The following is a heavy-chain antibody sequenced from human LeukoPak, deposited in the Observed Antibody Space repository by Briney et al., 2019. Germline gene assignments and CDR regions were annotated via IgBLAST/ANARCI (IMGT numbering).Heavy chain of an antibody. CDR3: TRVSTGPV. CDR2: ISSTGSNI. CDR1: GFIFSNFN. D-gene: IGHD1-1*01. Sequence: KTGGSLRLSCVGSGFIFSNFNMNWVLQAPGKGLEWVSCISSTGSNIHYTDSVKGRFTISMDNSQKQLYLQMNSLRVEDTAVYYCTRVSTGPVWGQGTLVTVSS. V-gene: IGHV3-21*01. J-gene: IGHJ4*02.